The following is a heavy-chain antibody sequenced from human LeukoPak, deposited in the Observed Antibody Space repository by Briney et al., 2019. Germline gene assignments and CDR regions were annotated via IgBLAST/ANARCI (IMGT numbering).Heavy chain of an antibody. J-gene: IGHJ6*02. Sequence: PGGSLRLSCAASGFTFSSYAMHWVRQAPAKGLEWVAIISYDGSNKYYADSVKGRFTISRDNSKNTLYLQMNSLRVEDTAVYYCAREDLSYYYGMDVWGQGTTVTVSS. CDR1: GFTFSSYA. CDR2: ISYDGSNK. V-gene: IGHV3-30*04. CDR3: AREDLSYYYGMDV.